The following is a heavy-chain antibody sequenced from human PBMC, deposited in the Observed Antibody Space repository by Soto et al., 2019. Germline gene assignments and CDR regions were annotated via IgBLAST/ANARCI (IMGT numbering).Heavy chain of an antibody. V-gene: IGHV1-58*01. D-gene: IGHD6-19*01. CDR1: GFTFSSSA. CDR2: IVLGNANT. CDR3: ATRIGNIGWYWLDT. J-gene: IGHJ5*01. Sequence: SVKVSCKASGFTFSSSAVQWVRQARGQRLEWIGWIVLGNANTNYAQKFQERVTITRDMSTSTAYMELRSLTFEGTAVYYCATRIGNIGWYWLDTWGQGTLVTVSS.